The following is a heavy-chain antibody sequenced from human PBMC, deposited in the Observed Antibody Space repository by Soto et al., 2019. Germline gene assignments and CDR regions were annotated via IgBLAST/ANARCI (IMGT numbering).Heavy chain of an antibody. D-gene: IGHD3-9*01. CDR3: ARDSYDILTGDYNDDYYYYMDV. J-gene: IGHJ6*03. CDR1: GYTFSGYY. V-gene: IGHV1-46*03. CDR2: INPSGGST. Sequence: GASVKVSCKASGYTFSGYYMHWVRQAPGQGLEWMGIINPSGGSTSYAQKFQGRVTMTRDTSTSTVYMELSSLRSEDTVVYYCARDSYDILTGDYNDDYYYYMDVWGKGTTVTVSS.